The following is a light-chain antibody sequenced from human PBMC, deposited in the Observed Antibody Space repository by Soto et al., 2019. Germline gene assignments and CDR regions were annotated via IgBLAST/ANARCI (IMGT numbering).Light chain of an antibody. J-gene: IGLJ2*01. CDR3: SSYTSSSILGV. Sequence: QSALTQPASVSGSPGQSITISCTGTSSDVGGYNYVSWYQQHPGKAPKLMIYDVSNRPSGVSNRFSGSKSGYTASLTISGLHAEDDADYFCSSYTSSSILGVFGGGTNLTVL. CDR1: SSDVGGYNY. V-gene: IGLV2-14*01. CDR2: DVS.